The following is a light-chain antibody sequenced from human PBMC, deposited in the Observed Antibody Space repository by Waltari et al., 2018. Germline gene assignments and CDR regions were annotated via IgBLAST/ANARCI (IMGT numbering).Light chain of an antibody. V-gene: IGKV1-12*01. Sequence: DIQMTQSPSSVSASVGDRVTITCRASQDISSWLAWYQQRPGKAPKLLIYAASSLQSGVPQRFSGSGTGTDFTLTISRLQAEDFATYYCQQAKEVPHTFGGGTNVEIK. J-gene: IGKJ4*01. CDR3: QQAKEVPHT. CDR2: AAS. CDR1: QDISSW.